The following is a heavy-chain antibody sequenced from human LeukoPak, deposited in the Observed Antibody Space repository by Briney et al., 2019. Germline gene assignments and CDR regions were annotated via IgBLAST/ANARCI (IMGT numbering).Heavy chain of an antibody. D-gene: IGHD6-19*01. CDR2: IIHIFSTA. CDR1: AGTFSSYA. Sequence: SVKVSCKASAGTFSSYAISWVRQAPGQGLEWMGGIIHIFSTANCAQKFQGRVTITADESTSTAYMELSSLRSEDTAVYYCARGYSSGWPREEYWGQGTLVTVSS. CDR3: ARGYSSGWPREEY. V-gene: IGHV1-69*01. J-gene: IGHJ4*02.